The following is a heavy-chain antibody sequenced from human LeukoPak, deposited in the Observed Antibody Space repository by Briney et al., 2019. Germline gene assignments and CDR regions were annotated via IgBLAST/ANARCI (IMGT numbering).Heavy chain of an antibody. CDR1: GGSISSSSYY. D-gene: IGHD3-3*01. J-gene: IGHJ4*02. V-gene: IGHV4-39*01. CDR2: INHSGST. Sequence: PSETLSLTCTVSGGSISSSSYYWSWIRQPPGKGLEWIGEINHSGSTNYNPPLKSRVTISVDTSKNQFSLKLSSVTAADTAVYYCARHPLYDFWSGYYIGPDYWGQGTLVTVSS. CDR3: ARHPLYDFWSGYYIGPDY.